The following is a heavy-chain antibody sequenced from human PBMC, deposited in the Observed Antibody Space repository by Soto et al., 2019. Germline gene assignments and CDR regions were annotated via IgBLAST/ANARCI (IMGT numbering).Heavy chain of an antibody. D-gene: IGHD3-22*01. CDR3: ASGRGYWVFDY. Sequence: GESLKLSCKGSEYSFTNYWIGWVRQPPGKGLEWVGIVYPGDSSTRYSPSFQGQVTISADMSISTAYLQWNSLQASDTAMYYCASGRGYWVFDYWGHGTLVTVSS. J-gene: IGHJ4*01. CDR1: EYSFTNYW. V-gene: IGHV5-51*01. CDR2: VYPGDSST.